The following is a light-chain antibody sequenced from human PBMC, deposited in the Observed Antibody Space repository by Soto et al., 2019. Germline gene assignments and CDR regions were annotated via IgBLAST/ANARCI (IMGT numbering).Light chain of an antibody. J-gene: IGKJ1*01. CDR1: QSVSSY. Sequence: EIVLTQSPATLSLSPGEIATLSFSASQSVSSYLAWYQQKPGQAPRLLIYGASTRATGIPARFSGSGSGTEFTLTISSLQSEDFAVYYCQQYNNWPPVTFGQGTKVDIK. V-gene: IGKV3-15*01. CDR2: GAS. CDR3: QQYNNWPPVT.